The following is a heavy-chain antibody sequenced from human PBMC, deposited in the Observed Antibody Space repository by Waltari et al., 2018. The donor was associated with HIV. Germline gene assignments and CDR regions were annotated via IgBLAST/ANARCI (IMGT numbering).Heavy chain of an antibody. CDR1: GFTVSSNH. J-gene: IGHJ6*02. CDR3: ARDLGSSSWYNYYYGMDV. CDR2: IDSGGNT. Sequence: EVQLVQSGGGLIQPGGSLRLSCAASGFTVSSNHMSWVCQAPGKGLGGVSVIDSGGNTYDADSVKGRFSISRDNSKNTLYLQLKSLRAEDSAVYYWARDLGSSSWYNYYYGMDVWGQGTTVTVSS. V-gene: IGHV3-53*01. D-gene: IGHD6-13*01.